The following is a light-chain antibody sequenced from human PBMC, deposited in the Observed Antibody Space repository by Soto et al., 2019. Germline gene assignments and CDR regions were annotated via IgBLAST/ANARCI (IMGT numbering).Light chain of an antibody. V-gene: IGKV3-20*01. J-gene: IGKJ1*01. CDR1: QSVSRSY. CDR3: QQYGSSPWT. Sequence: EIVLTQSPGTLSLSPGEGATLSCRASQSVSRSYLAWFQQKPGQAPRLLIYDTSTRATGIPDRFSGSGSGTGFNLTISRLEPEDFAVYYCQQYGSSPWTVGQGNKVEIK. CDR2: DTS.